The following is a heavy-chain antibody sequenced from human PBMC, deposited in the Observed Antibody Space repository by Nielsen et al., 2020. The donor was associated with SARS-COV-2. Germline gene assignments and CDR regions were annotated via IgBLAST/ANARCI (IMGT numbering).Heavy chain of an antibody. CDR2: IRHDGGDK. Sequence: GGSLRLSCAAPGFSFSTYWMTWVRQPPGEGLEWVANIRHDGGDKEYVDSVKGRFTISRDNAKNSLYLQMDALRVEDTAVYYCAKDPYDSNYGAFDIWGQGTLVTVSS. D-gene: IGHD3-22*01. CDR3: AKDPYDSNYGAFDI. V-gene: IGHV3-7*05. CDR1: GFSFSTYW. J-gene: IGHJ3*02.